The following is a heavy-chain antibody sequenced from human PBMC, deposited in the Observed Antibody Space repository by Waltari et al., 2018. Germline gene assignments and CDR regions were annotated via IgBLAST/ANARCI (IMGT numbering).Heavy chain of an antibody. CDR2: IYYSGST. Sequence: TLSLTCTVSGGSISSHYWSWIRQPPGKGLEWIGYIYYSGSTNYNPSLKSRVTISVDTSKNQFSLKLSSVTAADTAVYYCASLEVLWYFDLWGRGTLVTVSS. D-gene: IGHD3-3*01. V-gene: IGHV4-59*11. J-gene: IGHJ2*01. CDR1: GGSISSHY. CDR3: ASLEVLWYFDL.